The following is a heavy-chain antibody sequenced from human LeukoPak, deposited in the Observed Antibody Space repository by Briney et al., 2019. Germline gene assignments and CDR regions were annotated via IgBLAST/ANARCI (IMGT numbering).Heavy chain of an antibody. CDR1: GGTFSNYA. Sequence: GASVKVSCKASGGTFSNYAINWVRQAPGQGLEWMGRITPILGIADYAQKFQGRVTITADKSSTTVYMELSSLKSEDTAVYFCARAGRADGYNSYWGQGTLVTVSS. J-gene: IGHJ4*02. CDR2: ITPILGIA. V-gene: IGHV1-69*04. CDR3: ARAGRADGYNSY. D-gene: IGHD5-24*01.